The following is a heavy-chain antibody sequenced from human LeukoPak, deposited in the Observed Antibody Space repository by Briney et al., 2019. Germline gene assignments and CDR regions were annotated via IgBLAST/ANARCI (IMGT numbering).Heavy chain of an antibody. V-gene: IGHV4-31*03. CDR2: MYYSGST. CDR1: GGSISSGGNS. CDR3: ARESETTLGGYYYGMDV. Sequence: PSQTLSLTCTVSGGSISSGGNSWSWIRQLPGKGLEWIGYMYYSGSTYYNPSLKSRVTMSVDTSKNQFSLGLSSVTAADTAVYYCARESETTLGGYYYGMDVWGQGTTVTVSS. D-gene: IGHD3-16*01. J-gene: IGHJ6*02.